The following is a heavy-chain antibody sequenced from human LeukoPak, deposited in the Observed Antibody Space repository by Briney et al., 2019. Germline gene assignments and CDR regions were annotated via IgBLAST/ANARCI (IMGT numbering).Heavy chain of an antibody. CDR3: TRDQTPYY. CDR1: GFTFSSHG. CDR2: ISSEAYGGTP. J-gene: IGHJ4*02. V-gene: IGHV3-49*04. Sequence: GGSLRLSCAASGFTFSSHGMNWVRQAPGKGLEWVGFISSEAYGGTPEYAASVKGRFTISRDDSKSIAYLQMNSLKTEDTAVYYCTRDQTPYYWGQGTLVTVSS.